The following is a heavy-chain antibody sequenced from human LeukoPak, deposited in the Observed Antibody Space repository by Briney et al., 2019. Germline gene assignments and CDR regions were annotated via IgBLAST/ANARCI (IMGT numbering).Heavy chain of an antibody. V-gene: IGHV4-38-2*02. D-gene: IGHD3-10*01. J-gene: IGHJ5*02. CDR3: ARGLITMVRGVINWFDP. CDR2: IYHTGSA. CDR1: GYSFTSGHY. Sequence: SETLSLTCSVSGYSFTSGHYWGWIRQPPGKGLEWIANIYHTGSAHYNPSLKSRVTISVDTSKNQFSLKLSSVTAADTAVYYCARGLITMVRGVINWFDPWGQGTLVTVSS.